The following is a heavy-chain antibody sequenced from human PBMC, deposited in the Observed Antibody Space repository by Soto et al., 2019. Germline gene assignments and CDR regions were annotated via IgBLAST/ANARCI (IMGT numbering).Heavy chain of an antibody. V-gene: IGHV4-30-2*01. J-gene: IGHJ4*02. CDR2: IYLNGNT. CDR3: AREAISGYYYYFDS. Sequence: SETLSLTCAVSGGSINSGGYSWSWIRQPPGKGLEWIGYIYLNGNTFYSPSLKSRVSISADRSKNQFSLKLNSVTAADTAVYYCAREAISGYYYYFDSWGQGTLVTVSS. CDR1: GGSINSGGYS. D-gene: IGHD6-25*01.